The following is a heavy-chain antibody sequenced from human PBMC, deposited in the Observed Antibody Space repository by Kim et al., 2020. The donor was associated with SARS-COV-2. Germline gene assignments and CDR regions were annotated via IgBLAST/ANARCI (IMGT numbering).Heavy chain of an antibody. Sequence: ASVKVSCKASGYTFTSYGISWVRQAPGQGLEWMGWISAYNGNTNYAQKLQGRVTMTTDTSTSTAYMELRSLRSDDTAVYYCARAARGPLRYFDWLVSGFDYWGQGTLVTVSS. CDR1: GYTFTSYG. J-gene: IGHJ4*02. V-gene: IGHV1-18*01. D-gene: IGHD3-9*01. CDR2: ISAYNGNT. CDR3: ARAARGPLRYFDWLVSGFDY.